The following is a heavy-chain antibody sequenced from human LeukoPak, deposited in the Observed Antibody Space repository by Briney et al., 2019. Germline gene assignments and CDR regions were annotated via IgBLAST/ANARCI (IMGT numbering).Heavy chain of an antibody. V-gene: IGHV3-13*04. CDR3: ARVSLSTSGYDDALEI. CDR2: IGRHGDT. Sequence: PGGSLRLSCAASGFTLSNYDTHWVRQPTGKGLEWVSAIGRHGDTYYAASVKGRFTISREYAKNSLYLQMNSLRVGDTAVYYCARVSLSTSGYDDALEIWGQGRVDSVSS. D-gene: IGHD5-12*01. J-gene: IGHJ3*02. CDR1: GFTLSNYD.